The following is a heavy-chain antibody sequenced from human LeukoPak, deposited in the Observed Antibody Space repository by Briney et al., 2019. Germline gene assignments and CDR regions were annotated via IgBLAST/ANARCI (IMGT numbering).Heavy chain of an antibody. V-gene: IGHV3-30-3*01. CDR3: VGGIDDYYDSSGYGDY. CDR1: GFTSSSYA. CDR2: ISYDGSNK. J-gene: IGHJ4*02. D-gene: IGHD3-22*01. Sequence: PGGSLRLSCAASGFTSSSYAMHWVRQAPGKGLEWVAVISYDGSNKYYADSVKGRFTISRDNSKNTLYLQMNSLRAEDTAVYYCVGGIDDYYDSSGYGDYWGQGTLVTVSS.